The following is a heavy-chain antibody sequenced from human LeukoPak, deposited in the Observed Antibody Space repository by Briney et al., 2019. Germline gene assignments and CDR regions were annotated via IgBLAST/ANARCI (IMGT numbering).Heavy chain of an antibody. J-gene: IGHJ5*02. CDR2: IYYSGST. CDR1: GGSISSSSYY. CDR3: ARQPGDYDLGNWFDP. V-gene: IGHV4-39*01. D-gene: IGHD3-3*01. Sequence: PETLSLTCTVSGGSISSSSYYWGWIRQPPGKGREWIVSIYYSGSTYYNPSLKSRVTISVDTSKNQFSLKLSSVTAADTAVYYCARQPGDYDLGNWFDPWGQGTLVTVSS.